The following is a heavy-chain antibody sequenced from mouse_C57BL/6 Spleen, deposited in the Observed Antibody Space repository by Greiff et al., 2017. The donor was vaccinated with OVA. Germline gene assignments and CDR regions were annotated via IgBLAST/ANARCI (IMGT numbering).Heavy chain of an antibody. Sequence: EVQLQQSGPELVKPGASVKIPCKASGYTFTDYNMDWVKQSHGKSLEWIGDINPNNGGTIYNQKFKGKATLTVDKSSSTAYMELRSLTSEDTAVYYCARGGGRYWYFDVWGTGTTVTVSS. CDR1: GYTFTDYN. D-gene: IGHD1-1*01. V-gene: IGHV1-18*01. J-gene: IGHJ1*03. CDR3: ARGGGRYWYFDV. CDR2: INPNNGGT.